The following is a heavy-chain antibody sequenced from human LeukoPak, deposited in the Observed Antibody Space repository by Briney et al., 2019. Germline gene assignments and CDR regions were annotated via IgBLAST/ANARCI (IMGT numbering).Heavy chain of an antibody. V-gene: IGHV3-11*01. CDR2: ISFSGSAV. J-gene: IGHJ4*01. Sequence: GGSLRLSCTTSGFIFDDYYMSWIRQAPGKGLEWVSYISFSGSAVYYADSVKGRFTISRDNANKLLDLQMNSLRVEDTAVYYCARVLSTSDLYLVDYWGQGTLVTVFS. CDR1: GFIFDDYY. CDR3: ARVLSTSDLYLVDY. D-gene: IGHD6-19*01.